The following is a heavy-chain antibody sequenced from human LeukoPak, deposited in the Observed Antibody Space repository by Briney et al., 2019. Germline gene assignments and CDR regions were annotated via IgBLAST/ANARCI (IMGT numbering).Heavy chain of an antibody. D-gene: IGHD2-15*01. CDR1: GGSISRYY. CDR2: IYYTENT. J-gene: IGHJ6*02. V-gene: IGHV4-59*08. Sequence: SETLSLTCTVSGGSISRYYWSWIRQPPGKGLEWIGYIYYTENTNDNASLKSRVTISIDTSKNQISLKLSSVTAADTAVYYCARHCSGDNCYFYGMDVWGQGTTVTVSS. CDR3: ARHCSGDNCYFYGMDV.